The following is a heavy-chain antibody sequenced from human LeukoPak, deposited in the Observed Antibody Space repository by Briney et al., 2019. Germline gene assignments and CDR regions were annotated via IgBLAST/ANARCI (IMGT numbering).Heavy chain of an antibody. J-gene: IGHJ5*02. CDR3: AKAPVIAPAGTFDP. D-gene: IGHD6-13*01. Sequence: GGSLRLSCAASGFTFSSYAMTWVRQPPGKGLEWVSSISGRGGSTYDADSVKGRFTISRDNSKNTLYLQMNSLRAEDTAVYYCAKAPVIAPAGTFDPWGQGTLVTVSS. V-gene: IGHV3-23*01. CDR2: ISGRGGST. CDR1: GFTFSSYA.